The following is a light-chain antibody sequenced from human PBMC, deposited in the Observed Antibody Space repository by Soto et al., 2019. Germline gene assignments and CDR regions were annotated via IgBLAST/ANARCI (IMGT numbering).Light chain of an antibody. CDR1: QNIFYSSNNKNY. Sequence: DIVMTQSPDSLAVSVGERATINCKSSQNIFYSSNNKNYLAWYQQKPGQPPKLLIYWASTRESGVPDRFSGNGSGTDFTLTISSLQAEDVAIYYCQQYYSSPTWTFGQGTKVEIK. V-gene: IGKV4-1*01. CDR2: WAS. J-gene: IGKJ1*01. CDR3: QQYYSSPTWT.